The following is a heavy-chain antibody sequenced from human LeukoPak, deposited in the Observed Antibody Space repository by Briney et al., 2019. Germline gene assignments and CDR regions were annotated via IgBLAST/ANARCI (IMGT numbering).Heavy chain of an antibody. CDR3: ARDLSDGGSPN. Sequence: ASVKVSCKASGYTFTSYYMHWVRQAPGQGLEWMGIINPSGGSTSYAQKFQGRVTMTRDTSTSTVYMELSSLRSEDTAMYYCARDLSDGGSPNWGQGTLVTVSS. J-gene: IGHJ4*02. D-gene: IGHD2-15*01. CDR2: INPSGGST. V-gene: IGHV1-46*01. CDR1: GYTFTSYY.